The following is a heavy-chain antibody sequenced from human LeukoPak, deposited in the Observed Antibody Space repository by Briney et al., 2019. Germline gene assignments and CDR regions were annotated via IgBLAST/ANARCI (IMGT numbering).Heavy chain of an antibody. Sequence: PGGSLRLSCAASGFTFSRYGIHWVRQAPGKGLEWVAVISYDGGIKYYADSVKGRFTISRDNSKNTLYLEMNSLGAEDTAVYYCTSSYYYDSSGYDGSVYWGQGTLVTVSS. CDR2: ISYDGGIK. D-gene: IGHD3-22*01. V-gene: IGHV3-30*03. J-gene: IGHJ4*02. CDR1: GFTFSRYG. CDR3: TSSYYYDSSGYDGSVY.